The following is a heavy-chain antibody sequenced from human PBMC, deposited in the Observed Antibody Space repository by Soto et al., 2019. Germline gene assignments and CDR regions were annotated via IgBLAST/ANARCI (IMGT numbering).Heavy chain of an antibody. CDR3: ARDRPRERDYVWGSYRRAFDI. CDR2: ISAYNGNT. V-gene: IGHV1-18*01. D-gene: IGHD3-16*02. CDR1: GYTFTSYC. J-gene: IGHJ3*02. Sequence: ASVKVSCKASGYTFTSYCISWVRQAPGQGLEWMGWISAYNGNTNYAQKLQGRVTMTTDTSTSTAYMELRSLRSDDTAVYYCARDRPRERDYVWGSYRRAFDIWGQGTMVTVSS.